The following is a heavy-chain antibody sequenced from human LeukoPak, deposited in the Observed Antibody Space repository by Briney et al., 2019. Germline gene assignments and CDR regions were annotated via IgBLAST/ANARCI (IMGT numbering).Heavy chain of an antibody. CDR1: GGSISSCSYY. D-gene: IGHD5-18*01. CDR2: IYYSGST. J-gene: IGHJ4*02. Sequence: SETLSLTCTVSGGSISSCSYYWGWIRQPPGKGLEWIGSIYYSGSTYYNPSLKSRVTISVDTSKNQFSLKLSSVTAADTAVYYCATEVRGYSYGINDYWGQGTLVTVSS. V-gene: IGHV4-39*02. CDR3: ATEVRGYSYGINDY.